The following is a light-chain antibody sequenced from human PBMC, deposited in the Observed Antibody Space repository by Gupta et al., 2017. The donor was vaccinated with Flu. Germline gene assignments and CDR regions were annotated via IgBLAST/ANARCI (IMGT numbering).Light chain of an antibody. CDR3: QHYNNWPVT. V-gene: IGKV3-15*01. CDR1: QSVGSS. CDR2: GAS. J-gene: IGKJ2*01. Sequence: EIVMAQSPATLSVSPGERATLSCRASQSVGSSLVWYQQKPGQAPRLLIYGASTRAAGIPARFSGGGSGTEFTLTISSLQSEDFAVYFCQHYNNWPVTFGQGTKVEIK.